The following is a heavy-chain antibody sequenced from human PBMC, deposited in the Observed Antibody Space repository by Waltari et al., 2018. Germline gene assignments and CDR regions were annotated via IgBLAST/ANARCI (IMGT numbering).Heavy chain of an antibody. J-gene: IGHJ1*01. Sequence: QVQVVQSGAEVKRPGSSVQVSCKASGGACSTSAMSWVRQAPGQGLEWMGGITPVFNTPTYARNLQGRVSITADESTETVYMELRSLTSDDTALYYCARAVTGKEYFPYWGQGTLVVVSS. D-gene: IGHD6-19*01. CDR3: ARAVTGKEYFPY. CDR2: ITPVFNTP. CDR1: GGACSTSA. V-gene: IGHV1-69*01.